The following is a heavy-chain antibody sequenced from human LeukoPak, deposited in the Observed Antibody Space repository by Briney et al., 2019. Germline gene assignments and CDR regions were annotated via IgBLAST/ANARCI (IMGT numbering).Heavy chain of an antibody. V-gene: IGHV1-8*03. CDR1: GYTFTSND. J-gene: IGHJ4*02. CDR2: MNPNSGNT. CDR3: ARLRRGIRGELDY. Sequence: ASVKVSRKASGYTFTSNDINWVRQATGQGLEWMGWMNPNSGNTGYAQKFQGRVTITRNTSISTAYMELSSLRSEDTAVYYCARLRRGIRGELDYWGQGSLVSVSS. D-gene: IGHD3-10*01.